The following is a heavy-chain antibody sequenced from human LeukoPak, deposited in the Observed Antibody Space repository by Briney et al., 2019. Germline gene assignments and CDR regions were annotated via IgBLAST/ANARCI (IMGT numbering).Heavy chain of an antibody. CDR3: ARDSTYYGSESYYNGRFDF. CDR1: NSSISSYY. CDR2: IYYSGST. J-gene: IGHJ4*02. Sequence: SETLSLTCTVSNSSISSYYWSWIRQSPGKGLEWIGSIYYSGSTNYNPSLKSRVAIYIDTSKKQFSLKLSSVTAADTAVYYCARDSTYYGSESYYNGRFDFWGQGTLVTVSS. V-gene: IGHV4-59*01. D-gene: IGHD3-10*01.